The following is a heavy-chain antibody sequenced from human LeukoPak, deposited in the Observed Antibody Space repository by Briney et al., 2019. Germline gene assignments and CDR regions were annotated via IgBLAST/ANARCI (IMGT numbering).Heavy chain of an antibody. CDR2: FDPEDGET. CDR3: ARARAADFNNWFDP. D-gene: IGHD6-25*01. CDR1: GYTLTELS. V-gene: IGHV1-24*01. J-gene: IGHJ5*02. Sequence: GASVKVSCKVSGYTLTELSMHWVRQAPGKGLEWMGGFDPEDGETIYAQKFQGRVTITTDESTSTTYMDLSSLRSEDTAVYYCARARAADFNNWFDPWGQGTLVTVSS.